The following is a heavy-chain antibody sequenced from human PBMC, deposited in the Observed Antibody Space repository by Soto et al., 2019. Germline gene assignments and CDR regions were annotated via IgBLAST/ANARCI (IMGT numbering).Heavy chain of an antibody. CDR2: IIPIFGTA. J-gene: IGHJ1*01. CDR1: GGTFSSYA. Sequence: ASVKVSCKASGGTFSSYAISWVRQAPGQGLEWMGGIIPIFGTANYAQKFQGRVTITADESTSTAYMELSSLRSEDTAVYYCARDVWSSSWGSRNPKAEYFQHWGQGTLVTVSS. D-gene: IGHD6-13*01. CDR3: ARDVWSSSWGSRNPKAEYFQH. V-gene: IGHV1-69*13.